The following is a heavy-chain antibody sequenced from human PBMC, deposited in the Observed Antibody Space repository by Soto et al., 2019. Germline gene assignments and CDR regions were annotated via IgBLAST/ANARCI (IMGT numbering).Heavy chain of an antibody. CDR1: GYTFTGYY. CDR3: ANGESMVYYYDTPYYPLAF. Sequence: VKVSCKASGYTFTGYYMHWVRQAPGQGLEWMGWINPNSGGTNYAQKFQGRVTMTRDTSISTAYIELSRLRSDDTAVFYCANGESMVYYYDTPYYPLAFRGPGTHVIVSS. V-gene: IGHV1-2*02. CDR2: INPNSGGT. D-gene: IGHD3-16*01. J-gene: IGHJ1*01.